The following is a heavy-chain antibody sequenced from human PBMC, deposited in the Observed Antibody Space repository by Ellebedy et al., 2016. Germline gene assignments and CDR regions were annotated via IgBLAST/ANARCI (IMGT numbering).Heavy chain of an antibody. V-gene: IGHV4-34*01. CDR1: GGSFSGYY. CDR2: INHSGST. J-gene: IGHJ5*02. D-gene: IGHD2-2*01. Sequence: SETLSLTXAVYGGSFSGYYWSWIRQPPGKGLEWIGEINHSGSTNYNPSLKSRVTISVDTSKNQFSLKLSSVTAADTAVYYCARDVGYCSSTSCRNWFDPWGQGTLVTVSS. CDR3: ARDVGYCSSTSCRNWFDP.